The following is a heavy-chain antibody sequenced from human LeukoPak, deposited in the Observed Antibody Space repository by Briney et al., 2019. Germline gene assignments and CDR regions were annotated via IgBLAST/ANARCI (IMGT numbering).Heavy chain of an antibody. Sequence: PGGSLRLSCAASGFTFSSYGMHWVRQAPGKGLEWVAVIWYDGSNKYYADSVKGRFTISRDNSKNTLYLQMNSLRAEDTAVYYCATISFSVSYYYDSSGYYRELDYWGQGTLVTVSS. V-gene: IGHV3-30*02. D-gene: IGHD3-22*01. CDR3: ATISFSVSYYYDSSGYYRELDY. J-gene: IGHJ4*02. CDR2: IWYDGSNK. CDR1: GFTFSSYG.